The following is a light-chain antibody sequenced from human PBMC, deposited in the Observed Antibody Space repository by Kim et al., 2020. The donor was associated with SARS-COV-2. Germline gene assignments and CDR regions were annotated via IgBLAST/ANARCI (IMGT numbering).Light chain of an antibody. V-gene: IGLV1-40*01. CDR1: SSNIGAGYD. CDR3: QSYDISLSGYV. J-gene: IGLJ1*01. CDR2: GNS. Sequence: QSVLTQPPSVSGAPGQRVTISCTGSSSNIGAGYDVHWYQQLPGTAPKLLIYGNSNRPSGVPDRFSGSKSGTSASLAITGLQAEDEADYYCQSYDISLSGYVVGTGTKVTVL.